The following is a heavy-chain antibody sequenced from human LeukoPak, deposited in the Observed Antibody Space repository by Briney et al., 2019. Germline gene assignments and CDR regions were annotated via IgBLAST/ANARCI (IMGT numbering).Heavy chain of an antibody. Sequence: VASVKVSCKASGYTFTSYYMHWVRQAPGQGLEWMGIINPSGGSTSYAQKFQGRVTMTRDTSTSTVYMELSSLRSEDTAVYYCAAYYYDSSGYSWFDPWGQGTLVTVSS. CDR3: AAYYYDSSGYSWFDP. V-gene: IGHV1-46*01. J-gene: IGHJ5*02. CDR2: INPSGGST. CDR1: GYTFTSYY. D-gene: IGHD3-22*01.